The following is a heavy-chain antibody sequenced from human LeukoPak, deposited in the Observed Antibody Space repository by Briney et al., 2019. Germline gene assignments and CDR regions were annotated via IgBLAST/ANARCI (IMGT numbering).Heavy chain of an antibody. V-gene: IGHV3-7*01. CDR3: ASQPAVVDLDY. J-gene: IGHJ4*02. CDR1: GFIFSNYW. CDR2: IKPDGSEK. D-gene: IGHD2-2*01. Sequence: GGSLRLSCAASGFIFSNYWMTWVRQAPGKGLEWVANIKPDGSEKSYVDSVKGRFTISRDNAKNSLYLQMNSLRVEDTAVYYCASQPAVVDLDYWGQGTLVTVSS.